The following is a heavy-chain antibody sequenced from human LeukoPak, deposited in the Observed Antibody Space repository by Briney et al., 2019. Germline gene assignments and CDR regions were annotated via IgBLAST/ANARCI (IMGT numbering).Heavy chain of an antibody. CDR3: AKGHIRGWYYFDY. D-gene: IGHD6-19*01. Sequence: HSGGSLRLSCAASGFTFSSHGVHWVRHAPGKRLEWVAAISSDGSNNHFADSVKGRFTITRDNSKNTMYLQMSSLRAEDTAVYYCAKGHIRGWYYFDYWGQGTLVTVSS. V-gene: IGHV3-30*18. CDR2: ISSDGSNN. CDR1: GFTFSSHG. J-gene: IGHJ4*02.